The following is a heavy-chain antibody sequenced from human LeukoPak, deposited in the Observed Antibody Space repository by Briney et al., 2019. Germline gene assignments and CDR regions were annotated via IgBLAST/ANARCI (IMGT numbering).Heavy chain of an antibody. CDR1: GFTFSSYA. D-gene: IGHD6-13*01. J-gene: IGHJ4*02. CDR2: ISCDGGTQ. CDR3: AKEANYRSSRHYDY. Sequence: GGSLRLSCAASGFTFSSYAMHWVRQAPGKGLEWVTVISCDGGTQYYADSVKGRFTISRDDSKNTLYLQMNSLRAEDTAVYYCAKEANYRSSRHYDYWGQGILVTVSS. V-gene: IGHV3-30-3*01.